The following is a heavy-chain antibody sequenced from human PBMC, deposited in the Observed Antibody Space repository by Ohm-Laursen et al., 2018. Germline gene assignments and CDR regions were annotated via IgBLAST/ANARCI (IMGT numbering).Heavy chain of an antibody. CDR1: GFIFDEYA. Sequence: SLRLSCAASGFIFDEYAMYWVRQGPGKGLEWVSGISWNSGVIAYADSVKGRFTISRDNAKNSLYLQMNSLRAEDTAVYYCARDLFHDSSGYWGQGTLVTVSS. J-gene: IGHJ4*02. CDR2: ISWNSGVI. V-gene: IGHV3-9*01. D-gene: IGHD3-22*01. CDR3: ARDLFHDSSGY.